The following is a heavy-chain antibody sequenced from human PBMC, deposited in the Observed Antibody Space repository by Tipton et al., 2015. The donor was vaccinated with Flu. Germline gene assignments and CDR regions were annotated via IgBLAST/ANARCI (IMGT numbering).Heavy chain of an antibody. J-gene: IGHJ4*02. CDR3: AKRSSTSNVFPAKLDY. V-gene: IGHV3-23*01. Sequence: GSLRLSCAASGFTFSSYAMSWVRQAPGKGLEWVPAISGSGGSTYYADSVKGRFTISRDNSKNTLYLQMNSLRAEDTAVYYCAKRSSTSNVFPAKLDYWGQGTLVTVSS. D-gene: IGHD2-2*01. CDR2: ISGSGGST. CDR1: GFTFSSYA.